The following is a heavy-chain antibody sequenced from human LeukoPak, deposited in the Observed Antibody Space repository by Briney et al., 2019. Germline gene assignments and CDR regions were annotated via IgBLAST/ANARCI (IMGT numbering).Heavy chain of an antibody. Sequence: SETLSLTCTVSRGSISSGSYYWSWIRQPPGKGLEWIGEINHSGSTNYNPSLKSRVTISVDTSKNQFSLKLSSVTAADTAVYYCARVTGYFDYWGQGTLVTVSS. CDR3: ARVTGYFDY. D-gene: IGHD2-21*02. CDR1: RGSISSGSYY. CDR2: INHSGST. J-gene: IGHJ4*02. V-gene: IGHV4-39*07.